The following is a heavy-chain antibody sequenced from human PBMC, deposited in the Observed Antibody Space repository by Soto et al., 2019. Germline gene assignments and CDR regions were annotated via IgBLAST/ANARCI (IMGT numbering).Heavy chain of an antibody. CDR2: INPATGAA. J-gene: IGHJ3*02. Sequence: QLHLVQSGAVVKKPGASVTVSCSASGYPVTAYYMHWVRQAPGRGLEWMGGINPATGAAKYTQTFRGRVTMPRDTSTSTVFMELGGLTSGDTAVFYWARGGGVGVAGSAAFDMWGQGTLVTVSS. D-gene: IGHD3-3*01. CDR3: ARGGGVGVAGSAAFDM. V-gene: IGHV1-2*02. CDR1: GYPVTAYY.